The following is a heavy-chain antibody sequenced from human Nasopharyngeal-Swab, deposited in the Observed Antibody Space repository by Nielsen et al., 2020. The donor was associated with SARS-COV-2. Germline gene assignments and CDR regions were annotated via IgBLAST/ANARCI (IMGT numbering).Heavy chain of an antibody. D-gene: IGHD1-26*01. CDR2: ISSSSSYI. V-gene: IGHV3-21*01. CDR3: ARDGVGATPFDY. Sequence: GGSLRLSCAASGFTFSSYSMNWVRQAPGKGLEWVSSISSSSSYIYYADSVKGRFTISRDNAKSSLYLQMNSLRAEDTAVYYCARDGVGATPFDYWGQGTLVTVSS. CDR1: GFTFSSYS. J-gene: IGHJ4*02.